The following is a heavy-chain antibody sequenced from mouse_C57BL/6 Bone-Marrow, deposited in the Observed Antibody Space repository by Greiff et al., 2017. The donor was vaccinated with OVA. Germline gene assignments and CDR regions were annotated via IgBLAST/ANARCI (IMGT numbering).Heavy chain of an antibody. CDR3: AREPYYGSLDY. CDR1: GYSFTGYF. J-gene: IGHJ2*01. CDR2: INPYNGDT. D-gene: IGHD1-1*01. V-gene: IGHV1-20*01. Sequence: VQLQQSGPELVKPGDSVKISCKASGYSFTGYFMNWVMQSHGKSLEWIGRINPYNGDTFYNQKFKGKATLTVDKSSSTAHMELRSLTSEDAAVYYCAREPYYGSLDYWGQGTTLTVSS.